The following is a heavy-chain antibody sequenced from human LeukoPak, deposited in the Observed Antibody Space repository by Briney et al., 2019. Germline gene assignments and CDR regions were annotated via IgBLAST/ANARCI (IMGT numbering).Heavy chain of an antibody. CDR3: ATKQWLRPLDY. Sequence: GGSLRLSCAASGFTFSSYAMSWVRQAPGKGLEWVSAISGSRGSTYYADSVKGRFTISRDNSKNTLYLQMNSLRAEDTAVYYCATKQWLRPLDYWGQGTLVTVSS. D-gene: IGHD5-12*01. CDR2: ISGSRGST. V-gene: IGHV3-23*01. J-gene: IGHJ4*02. CDR1: GFTFSSYA.